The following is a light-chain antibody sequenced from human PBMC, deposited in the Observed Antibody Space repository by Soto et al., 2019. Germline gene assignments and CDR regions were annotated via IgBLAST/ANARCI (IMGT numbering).Light chain of an antibody. J-gene: IGLJ1*01. CDR3: SSYTENSTPYV. CDR1: SSDVGTYDY. Sequence: QSALTQPASVSGSPGQSITISCSGTSSDVGTYDYVSWYQQYPGKAPKLMIYDVSNRPSGVSNRFSGSKSGNTASLTISGLQAEDEADYYCSSYTENSTPYVFGTGTKVTVL. CDR2: DVS. V-gene: IGLV2-14*01.